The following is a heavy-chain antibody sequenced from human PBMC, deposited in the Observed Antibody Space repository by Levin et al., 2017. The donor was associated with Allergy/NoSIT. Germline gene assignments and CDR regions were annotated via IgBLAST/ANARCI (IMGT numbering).Heavy chain of an antibody. V-gene: IGHV3-15*01. D-gene: IGHD2-2*01. CDR3: TTDLPIVVVPAAIDNWFDP. Sequence: LSLTCAASGFTFSNAWMSWVRQAPGKGLEWVGRIKSKTDGGTTDYAAPVKGRFTISRDDSKNTLYLQMNSLKTEDTAVYYCTTDLPIVVVPAAIDNWFDPWGQGTLVTVSS. J-gene: IGHJ5*02. CDR2: IKSKTDGGTT. CDR1: GFTFSNAW.